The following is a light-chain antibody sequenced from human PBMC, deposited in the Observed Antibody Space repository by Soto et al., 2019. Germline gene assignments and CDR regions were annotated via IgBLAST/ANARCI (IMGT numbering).Light chain of an antibody. CDR2: GAS. CDR3: QQYGSSGT. Sequence: DIQMTQSPSSLSASVGDSVTITFRASQGIHNFLAWYQQRPGKVPKLLIYGASTLQSGVPSRFSGSGSGTDFTLTISRLEPEDFAVYYCQQYGSSGTFGQGTKVDNK. V-gene: IGKV1-27*01. CDR1: QGIHNF. J-gene: IGKJ1*01.